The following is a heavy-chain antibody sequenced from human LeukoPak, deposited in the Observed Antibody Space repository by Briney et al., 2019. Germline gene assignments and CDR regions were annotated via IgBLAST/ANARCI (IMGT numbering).Heavy chain of an antibody. CDR3: ARAEYQLLPFDP. Sequence: ASVEVSCKASGGTFSSYAISWVRQAPGQGLEWMGGIIPIFGTANYAQKFQGRVTITADESTSTAYMELSSLRSEDTAVYYCARAEYQLLPFDPWGQGTLVTVSS. D-gene: IGHD2-2*01. J-gene: IGHJ5*02. CDR1: GGTFSSYA. CDR2: IIPIFGTA. V-gene: IGHV1-69*13.